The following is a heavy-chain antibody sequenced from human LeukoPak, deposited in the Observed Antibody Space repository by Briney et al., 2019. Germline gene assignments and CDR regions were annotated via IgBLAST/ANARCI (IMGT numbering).Heavy chain of an antibody. CDR2: MNPNSGNT. J-gene: IGHJ5*02. V-gene: IGHV1-8*01. CDR3: AREPHAGADPLPGA. D-gene: IGHD7-27*01. CDR1: GYTFTSYD. Sequence: GASVKVSCKASGYTFTSYDINWVRQATGQGLEWMGWMNPNSGNTGYAQKSQGRVTMTRNTSISTAYMELSSLRSEDTAVYYCAREPHAGADPLPGAWGQGTLVTVSS.